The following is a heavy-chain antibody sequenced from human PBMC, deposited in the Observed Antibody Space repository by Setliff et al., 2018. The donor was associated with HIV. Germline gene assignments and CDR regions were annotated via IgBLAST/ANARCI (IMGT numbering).Heavy chain of an antibody. D-gene: IGHD3-10*01. J-gene: IGHJ6*03. CDR3: ARRVPPKALYYYYYYMDV. CDR2: SYYSGSTSSGST. V-gene: IGHV4-31*03. CDR1: GDSISNGRYY. Sequence: SETLSLTCTVSGDSISNGRYYWSWIRQLPGGSLEWIGYSYYSGSTSSGSTSYNPSLMGRVTLSIDTSKNQFSLKLTSVTAADTAVYYCARRVPPKALYYYYYYMDVWGKGTTVTVSS.